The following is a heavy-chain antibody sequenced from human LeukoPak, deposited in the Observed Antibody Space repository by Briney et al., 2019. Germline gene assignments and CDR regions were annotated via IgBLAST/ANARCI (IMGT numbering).Heavy chain of an antibody. Sequence: PGGSLRLSCAASGFTFSTYNMNWVRQAPGKGLGWVSSISTTSRYIYYADSVKGRFTVSRDNAKNSLYLQMNSLRAEDTAVYYCARDSRGIAAGADYWGQGTLVTVSS. J-gene: IGHJ4*02. CDR2: ISTTSRYI. D-gene: IGHD6-13*01. CDR3: ARDSRGIAAGADY. CDR1: GFTFSTYN. V-gene: IGHV3-21*01.